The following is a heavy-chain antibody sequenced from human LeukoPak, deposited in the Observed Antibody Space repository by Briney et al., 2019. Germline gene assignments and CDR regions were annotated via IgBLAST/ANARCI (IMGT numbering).Heavy chain of an antibody. V-gene: IGHV4-39*01. CDR3: ARHRWDGTFNFDY. Sequence: PSETLSLTCTVSGGSFSSSSDFWGWIRQPPGKGLEWIGSIYYSGRTYNNPSLKRRVTISVDTSKNQFSLKLSSVTAADTAVYYCARHRWDGTFNFDYWGQGTLVPVSS. CDR2: IYYSGRT. CDR1: GGSFSSSSDF. D-gene: IGHD1-1*01. J-gene: IGHJ4*02.